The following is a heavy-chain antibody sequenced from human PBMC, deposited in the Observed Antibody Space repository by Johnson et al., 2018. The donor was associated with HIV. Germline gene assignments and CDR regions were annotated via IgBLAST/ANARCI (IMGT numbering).Heavy chain of an antibody. CDR2: IYRGGNT. J-gene: IGHJ3*02. V-gene: IGHV3-53*01. D-gene: IGHD3-10*01. CDR3: ASDNGGTKDAFDM. CDR1: GFTVSSNY. Sequence: VQLVESGGGVVQPGGSLRLSCAGSGFTVSSNYMSWVRQAPGKGLEWVSVIYRGGNTYYADSVTGRFTISRDNYKNTLYLQMNLLRAEDTAVYYCASDNGGTKDAFDMWGQGTMVTVSS.